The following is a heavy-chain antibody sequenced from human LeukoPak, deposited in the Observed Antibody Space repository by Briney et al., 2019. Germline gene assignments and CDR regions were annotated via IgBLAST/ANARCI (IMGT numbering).Heavy chain of an antibody. CDR3: ASSGGGIAVAGTGPNFDY. J-gene: IGHJ4*02. D-gene: IGHD6-19*01. V-gene: IGHV3-33*01. Sequence: GGSLRLSCAASGFTFSSYGMHWVRQAPGKGLEWVAVIWYDGSNKYYADSVKGRFTISRDNSKNTLYLQMNSLRAEDTAVYYCASSGGGIAVAGTGPNFDYWGQGTLVTVSS. CDR2: IWYDGSNK. CDR1: GFTFSSYG.